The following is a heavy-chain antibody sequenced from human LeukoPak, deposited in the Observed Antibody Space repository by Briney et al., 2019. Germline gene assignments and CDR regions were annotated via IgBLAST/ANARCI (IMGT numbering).Heavy chain of an antibody. V-gene: IGHV4-59*01. J-gene: IGHJ4*02. Sequence: SETLSLTCTVSGGSINNYYWSWIRQPPGKGLEWIGYIYYSGSTNYNPSLKSRVTISVDTSKNQFSLKLSSVTAADTAVYYCARDLAFGYFDYWGQGTLVTVSS. CDR1: GGSINNYY. D-gene: IGHD3-3*02. CDR2: IYYSGST. CDR3: ARDLAFGYFDY.